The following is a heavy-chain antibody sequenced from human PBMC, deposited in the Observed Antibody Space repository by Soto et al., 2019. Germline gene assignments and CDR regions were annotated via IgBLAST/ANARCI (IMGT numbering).Heavy chain of an antibody. V-gene: IGHV1-69*01. CDR2: IIPNFDTP. J-gene: IGHJ6*02. CDR3: AVAMVREILIFESSGMHV. D-gene: IGHD3-10*01. Sequence: QVHLVQSGAEVKKPGSSVNVSCKTSGGSFNNYAVSWVRQAPGQGLDWMGGIIPNFDTPNYAQKFQDRVTIIADESTSTVYMELRSLRSNDTAVYYCAVAMVREILIFESSGMHVWGQGTTVIVSS. CDR1: GGSFNNYA.